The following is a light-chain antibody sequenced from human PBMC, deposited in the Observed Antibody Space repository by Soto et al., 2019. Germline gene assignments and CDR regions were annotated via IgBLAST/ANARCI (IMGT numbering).Light chain of an antibody. V-gene: IGKV3-11*01. Sequence: EIVLTQSPATLSLSPGERATLSCRASQSVTTRLGWYQQKAGQAPRLLIYDASNRATGIPDRFSGSGSWTDFTLTISSLEPEDSAVYECQQRSSWPQTFGQGTKVEIK. J-gene: IGKJ1*01. CDR3: QQRSSWPQT. CDR1: QSVTTR. CDR2: DAS.